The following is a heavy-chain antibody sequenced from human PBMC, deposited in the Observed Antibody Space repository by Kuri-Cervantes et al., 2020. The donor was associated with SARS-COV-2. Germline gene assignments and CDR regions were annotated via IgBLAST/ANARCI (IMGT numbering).Heavy chain of an antibody. V-gene: IGHV3-7*03. D-gene: IGHD2-2*01. J-gene: IGHJ6*03. CDR3: AKDGIVVVPAAKEGYYYYYMDV. CDR2: IKEDGSET. Sequence: GGSLRLSCAASGFTFSFYWMSWVRQAPGKGLEWVANIKEDGSETHYVDSVKGRFTISRDNAKNSLYLQMNSLRAEDMALYYCAKDGIVVVPAAKEGYYYYYMDVWGKGTTVTVSS. CDR1: GFTFSFYW.